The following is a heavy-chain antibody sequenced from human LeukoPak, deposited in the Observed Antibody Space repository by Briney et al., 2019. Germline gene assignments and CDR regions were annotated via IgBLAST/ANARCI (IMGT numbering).Heavy chain of an antibody. CDR3: ARRGEGGSGWDYYYYYYMDV. V-gene: IGHV1-69*13. Sequence: ASVKVSCKASGGTFSSYAISWVRQAPGQGLEWMGGIIPIFGTANYAQKFQGRVTITADESTSTAYMELSSLRSEDTAVYYCARRGEGGSGWDYYYYYYMDVWGKGTTVTVSS. CDR2: IIPIFGTA. J-gene: IGHJ6*03. D-gene: IGHD6-19*01. CDR1: GGTFSSYA.